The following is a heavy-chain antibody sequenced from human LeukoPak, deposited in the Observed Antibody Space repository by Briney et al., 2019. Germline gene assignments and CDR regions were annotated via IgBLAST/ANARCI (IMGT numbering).Heavy chain of an antibody. CDR2: IIPIFGIA. D-gene: IGHD6-19*01. CDR1: GGTFSSYA. V-gene: IGHV1-69*04. J-gene: IGHJ5*02. Sequence: PTASVKVSCKASGGTFSSYAISWVRQAPGQGLEWMGRIIPIFGIANYAQKFQGRVTITADKSTSTAYMELSSLRSEDTAVYYCARDSSGWYLWFDPWGQGTLVTASS. CDR3: ARDSSGWYLWFDP.